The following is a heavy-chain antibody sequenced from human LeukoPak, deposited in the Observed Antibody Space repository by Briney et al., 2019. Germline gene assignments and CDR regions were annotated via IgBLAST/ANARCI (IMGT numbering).Heavy chain of an antibody. D-gene: IGHD2/OR15-2a*01. CDR3: ARRIIVPSEEHDVFDV. CDR1: GYSFSKYW. CDR2: INPGDSDT. J-gene: IGHJ3*01. Sequence: GESLKISCQGSGYSFSKYWIGWVRQMPGKGLEWMGIINPGDSDTRYSPSFQGQVPVSADKSISTAYVQWSSLKASDTAIYYCARRIIVPSEEHDVFDVWGQGTMVTVSS. V-gene: IGHV5-51*01.